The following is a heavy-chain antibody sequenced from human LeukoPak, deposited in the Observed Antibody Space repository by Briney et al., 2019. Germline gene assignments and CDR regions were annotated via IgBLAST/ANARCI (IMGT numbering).Heavy chain of an antibody. V-gene: IGHV3-30*03. CDR3: ARDCGYSGYFRPDAFDI. CDR1: GFTFSRFG. Sequence: GRSLRLSCAASGFTFSRFGIHWVRQAPGKGLEWVALISHDGSNQYYGASVKGRFTISRDNSKNSLYLQMNSLRAEDTAVYYCARDCGYSGYFRPDAFDIWGQGTMVTASS. D-gene: IGHD5-12*01. J-gene: IGHJ3*02. CDR2: ISHDGSNQ.